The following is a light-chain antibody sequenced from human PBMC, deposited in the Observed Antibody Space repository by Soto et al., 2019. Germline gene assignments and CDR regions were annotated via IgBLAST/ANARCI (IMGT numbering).Light chain of an antibody. CDR1: QSFGSSS. J-gene: IGKJ1*01. Sequence: EIVLTQSPGTLSLSPGERATLSCRASQSFGSSSLAWYQQKTGQAPRLLIYGASIRATGIPDRFSGSGSGTDFTLTISRLEPEDFAVYYCQQYGSSRTFGQGTKVEIK. CDR2: GAS. CDR3: QQYGSSRT. V-gene: IGKV3-20*01.